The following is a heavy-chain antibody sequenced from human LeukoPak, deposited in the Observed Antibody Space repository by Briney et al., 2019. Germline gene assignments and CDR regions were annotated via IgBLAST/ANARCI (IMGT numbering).Heavy chain of an antibody. CDR3: AKSTPGGSGSYYSDYYYYYYTDV. V-gene: IGHV1-69*05. J-gene: IGHJ6*03. D-gene: IGHD3-10*01. Sequence: GASVKVSCKASGGTFSSYAISWVRQAPGQGLEWMGGIIPIFGTANYAQKFQGRVTITTDESTSTAYMELSSLRSEDTAVYYCAKSTPGGSGSYYSDYYYYYYTDVWGKGTTVTVSS. CDR2: IIPIFGTA. CDR1: GGTFSSYA.